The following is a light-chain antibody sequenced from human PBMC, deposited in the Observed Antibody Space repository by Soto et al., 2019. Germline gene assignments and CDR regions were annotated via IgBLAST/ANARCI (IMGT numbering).Light chain of an antibody. J-gene: IGKJ1*01. V-gene: IGKV3-15*01. CDR3: QQYTYWPRT. Sequence: EIVVTQSPATLSVSPGERVTLSCRASQSVSSSLAWYRQKPGQAPRLLIYAASTRATGIPARFTGSGSGAEFTLTISSLQSEDFAFYYCQQYTYWPRTFGQGTKVDIK. CDR2: AAS. CDR1: QSVSSS.